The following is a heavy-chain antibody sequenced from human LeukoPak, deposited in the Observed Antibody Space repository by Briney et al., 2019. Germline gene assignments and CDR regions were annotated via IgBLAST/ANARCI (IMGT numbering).Heavy chain of an antibody. D-gene: IGHD4-17*01. J-gene: IGHJ4*02. V-gene: IGHV4-38-2*02. CDR2: IYTSGST. Sequence: SETLSLTCTVSGYSISSGYYWGWIRQPPGKGLEWIGRIYTSGSTNYNPSLKSRVTISVDTSKNQFSLKLSSVTAADTAVYYCARATVTTWEYYFDYWGQGTLVTVSS. CDR1: GYSISSGYY. CDR3: ARATVTTWEYYFDY.